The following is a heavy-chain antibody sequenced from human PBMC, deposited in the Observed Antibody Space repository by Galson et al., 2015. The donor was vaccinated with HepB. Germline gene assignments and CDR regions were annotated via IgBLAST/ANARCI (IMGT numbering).Heavy chain of an antibody. Sequence: SLRLSCAASGFIFSNAWMNWVRQAPGKGLEWVGRIKSEADGGTIDYAAPVKGRFTIPRDDSKNTLYLQMKSLKTEDTAVYYCTREWAIYCSSTSCYDGFDIWGQGTMVTVSS. CDR1: GFIFSNAW. CDR3: TREWAIYCSSTSCYDGFDI. CDR2: IKSEADGGTI. V-gene: IGHV3-15*07. D-gene: IGHD2-2*01. J-gene: IGHJ3*02.